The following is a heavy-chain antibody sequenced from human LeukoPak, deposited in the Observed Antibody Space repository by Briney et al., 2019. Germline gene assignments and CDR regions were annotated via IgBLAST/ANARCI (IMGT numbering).Heavy chain of an antibody. CDR1: GGSISSSSYY. Sequence: SETLSLTCTVSGGSISSSSYYWGWIRQPPGKGLEWIGSIYYSGSTYYNPALKSRVTISVDTSKNQFSLKLGSVTAADTAVYYCARLLRSVTTSAIWYFDLWGRGILVTVSS. J-gene: IGHJ2*01. CDR2: IYYSGST. V-gene: IGHV4-39*01. D-gene: IGHD3-22*01. CDR3: ARLLRSVTTSAIWYFDL.